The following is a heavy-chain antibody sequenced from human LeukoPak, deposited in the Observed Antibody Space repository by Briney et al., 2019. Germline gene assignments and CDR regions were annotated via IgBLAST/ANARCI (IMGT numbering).Heavy chain of an antibody. CDR3: ARVFDSGSQAYFYYMDV. J-gene: IGHJ6*03. CDR1: GNSISSGDNY. V-gene: IGHV4-61*02. CDR2: IYTSGST. Sequence: PSETLSLTCTVSGNSISSGDNYWGWIRQPAGKGLEWIGRIYTSGSTNYNPSLKSRVTISGDTSKNQFSLRLSSVTAADTAVYYCARVFDSGSQAYFYYMDVWGKGTTVTISS. D-gene: IGHD3-10*01.